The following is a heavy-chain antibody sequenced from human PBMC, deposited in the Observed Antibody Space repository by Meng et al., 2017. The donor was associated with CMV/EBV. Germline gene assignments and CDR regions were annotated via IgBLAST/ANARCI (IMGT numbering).Heavy chain of an antibody. CDR3: ARFVASGSPRPYYYYYCGMDV. V-gene: IGHV3-53*01. CDR1: GFTVSSNY. D-gene: IGHD1-26*01. Sequence: GGSLRLSCAASGFTVSSNYMSWVRQAPGKGLEWVSVIYSGGSTYYPDSVKGRFTISRDNSKNTLYLQMNSLRAEDTAVYYCARFVASGSPRPYYYYYCGMDVWGQGTTVTVSS. J-gene: IGHJ6*02. CDR2: IYSGGST.